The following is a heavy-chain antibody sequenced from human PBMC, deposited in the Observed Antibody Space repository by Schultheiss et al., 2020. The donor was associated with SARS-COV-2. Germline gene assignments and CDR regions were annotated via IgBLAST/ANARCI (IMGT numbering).Heavy chain of an antibody. J-gene: IGHJ4*02. D-gene: IGHD2-8*01. CDR3: AREKPNNFDY. Sequence: GGSLRLSCAASGFTFSSYGMHWVRQAPGKGLGWVAVIWYDGSNKYYADSVKGRFTISRDNSKNTLYLQMNSLRAEDTAVYYCAREKPNNFDYWGQGTLVTVSS. CDR2: IWYDGSNK. CDR1: GFTFSSYG. V-gene: IGHV3-33*01.